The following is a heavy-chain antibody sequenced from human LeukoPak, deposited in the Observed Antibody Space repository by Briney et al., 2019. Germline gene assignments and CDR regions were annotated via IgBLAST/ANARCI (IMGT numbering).Heavy chain of an antibody. CDR3: AREISNWFDP. V-gene: IGHV4-61*01. J-gene: IGHJ5*02. CDR1: GGTISSSSYY. CDR2: IYYSGST. Sequence: SETLSLTCTVSGGTISSSSYYWSWIRQPPGKGLEWIGYIYYSGSTNYNPSLKSRVTISVDTSKNQFSLKLSSVTAADTAVYYCAREISNWFDPWGQGTLVTVSS.